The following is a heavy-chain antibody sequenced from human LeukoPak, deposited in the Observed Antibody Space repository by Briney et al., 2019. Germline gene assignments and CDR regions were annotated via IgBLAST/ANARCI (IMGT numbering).Heavy chain of an antibody. V-gene: IGHV3-7*01. CDR3: ARQKGDTIFGVLIIEYFDY. CDR2: IKQDGSEK. CDR1: GFTFSSYW. D-gene: IGHD3-3*01. Sequence: GGSLRLSCAASGFTFSSYWMSWVRQAPGKGLEWVANIKQDGSEKYYVDSVKGRFTISRDNAKNSLYLQMNSLRAEDTAVYYCARQKGDTIFGVLIIEYFDYWGQGALVTVSS. J-gene: IGHJ4*02.